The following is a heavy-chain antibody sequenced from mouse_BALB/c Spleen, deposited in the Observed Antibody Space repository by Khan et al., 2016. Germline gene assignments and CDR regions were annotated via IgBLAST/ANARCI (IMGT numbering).Heavy chain of an antibody. D-gene: IGHD2-1*01. V-gene: IGHV1S136*01. CDR3: TRCAYGNYAWFAY. CDR2: INPYNDGT. CDR1: GYTFTSYV. J-gene: IGHJ3*01. Sequence: IQLVQSGPELVKPGASVKMSCKASGYTFTSYVIHWVKQKPGQGLEWIGYINPYNDGTKYNEKFKGKATLTSDKSSSTAYMELSSLTSEDSAVYYCTRCAYGNYAWFAYWGQGTLVTVSA.